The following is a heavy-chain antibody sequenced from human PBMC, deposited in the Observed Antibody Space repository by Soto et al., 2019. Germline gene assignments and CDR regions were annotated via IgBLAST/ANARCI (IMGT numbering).Heavy chain of an antibody. CDR2: ISAHNGNT. J-gene: IGHJ4*02. CDR1: GYIFTTYG. Sequence: QVHLVQSGAEVKKPGASVKVSCKGSGYIFTTYGITWVRQAPGQGLEWMGWISAHNGNTNYAQKLQGRVTVTRDTSTSTAYMELRNLRSDDTAVYYRARGRYGDYWGQGVLVTVSS. D-gene: IGHD1-1*01. CDR3: ARGRYGDY. V-gene: IGHV1-18*01.